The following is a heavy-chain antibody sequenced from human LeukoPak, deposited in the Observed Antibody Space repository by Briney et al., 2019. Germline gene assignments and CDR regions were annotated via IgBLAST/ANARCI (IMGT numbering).Heavy chain of an antibody. Sequence: ASVKVSCKASGYTFTNYHIAWVRQAPGQGLEWMGWVSTNDGNTVYAQRLQGRVTMATDTSTSVAYMELRSLTSDDTAVYYCTRCPGRPVRPRSRDVKFDPWGQGTLVTVSS. CDR1: GYTFTNYH. J-gene: IGHJ5*02. CDR2: VSTNDGNT. CDR3: TRCPGRPVRPRSRDVKFDP. D-gene: IGHD1-26*01. V-gene: IGHV1-18*01.